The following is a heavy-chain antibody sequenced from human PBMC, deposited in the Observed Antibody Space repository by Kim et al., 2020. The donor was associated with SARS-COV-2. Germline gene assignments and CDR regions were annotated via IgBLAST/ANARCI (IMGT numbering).Heavy chain of an antibody. CDR2: IWYDGSNK. CDR3: AREWANCSSTSCQGGWFDP. V-gene: IGHV3-33*01. J-gene: IGHJ5*02. Sequence: GSLRLSCAASGFTFSSYGMHWVRQAPGKGLEWVAVIWYDGSNKYYADSVKGRFTISRDNSKNTLYLQMNSLRAEDTAVYYCAREWANCSSTSCQGGWFDPWGQGTLVTVSS. CDR1: GFTFSSYG. D-gene: IGHD2-2*01.